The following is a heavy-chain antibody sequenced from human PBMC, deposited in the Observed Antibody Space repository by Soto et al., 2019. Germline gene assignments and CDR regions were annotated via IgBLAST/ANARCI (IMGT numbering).Heavy chain of an antibody. V-gene: IGHV3-23*01. J-gene: IGHJ4*02. D-gene: IGHD6-13*01. CDR2: ISGSGGST. CDR3: AKGQGSSWYEIDY. CDR1: GFTFSNYA. Sequence: EVQLLESGGGLVQPGGSLRLSCAASGFTFSNYAVTWVRQAPGKGLEWVSTISGSGGSTYYADSVKGRFTISRDTSNNTLYLQMKSLRAEDTAVYYCAKGQGSSWYEIDYWGQGTLVTVSS.